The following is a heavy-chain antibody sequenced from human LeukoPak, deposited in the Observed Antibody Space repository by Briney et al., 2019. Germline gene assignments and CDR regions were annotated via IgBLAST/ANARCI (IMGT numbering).Heavy chain of an antibody. CDR1: GGSISRSSYY. J-gene: IGHJ4*02. V-gene: IGHV4-39*01. CDR2: IYYSGTT. CDR3: ASISPNYDFCSGTLGY. Sequence: SETLSLTCTVSGGSISRSSYYWGWIRQPPARGLEWIESIYYSGTTYYNPSLQSRVTISVDTSKNQFSLKLSSVTAADTAVYYCASISPNYDFCSGTLGYWGQGTLVTVSS. D-gene: IGHD3-3*01.